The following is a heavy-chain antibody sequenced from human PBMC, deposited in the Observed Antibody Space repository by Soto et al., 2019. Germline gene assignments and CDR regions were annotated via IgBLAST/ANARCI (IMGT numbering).Heavy chain of an antibody. CDR1: GFTVSSNY. D-gene: IGHD5-18*01. J-gene: IGHJ4*02. CDR2: IYSGGSA. Sequence: EVQLVESGGGLVQPGGSLRLSCAASGFTVSSNYMSWVRQAPGKGLEWVSVIYSGGSAYYADSVKGRFTISRDNSKNTLYLQMNGLRAEDTAVYYCARHGYSYGGGDFDYWGQGTLFSVSS. CDR3: ARHGYSYGGGDFDY. V-gene: IGHV3-66*04.